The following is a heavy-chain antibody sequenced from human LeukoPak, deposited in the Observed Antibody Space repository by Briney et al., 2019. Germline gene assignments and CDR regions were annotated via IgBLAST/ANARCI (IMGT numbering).Heavy chain of an antibody. CDR2: TSYSEGT. D-gene: IGHD1-26*01. Sequence: SETLSLTCTVSGSSVSRGGYYWNWIRQHPGKGLEWIGFTSYSEGTYYNPSLMSRITISVDRSQNQFSLKMRDVTAADTAVYFCATADWESFYFDSWGQGALVAVSS. V-gene: IGHV4-31*03. J-gene: IGHJ4*02. CDR3: ATADWESFYFDS. CDR1: GSSVSRGGYY.